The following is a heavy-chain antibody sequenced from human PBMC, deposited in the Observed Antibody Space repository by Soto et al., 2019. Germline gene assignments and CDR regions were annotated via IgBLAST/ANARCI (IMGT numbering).Heavy chain of an antibody. V-gene: IGHV1-3*01. CDR3: ARVTRDIVVVPAAILRGYYYGMDV. J-gene: IGHJ6*02. CDR2: INAGNGNT. Sequence: ASVKVSCKASGYTFTSYAMHWVRQAPGQRLEWMGWINAGNGNTKYSQKFQGRVTITRDTSASTAYMELSSLRSEDTAVYYCARVTRDIVVVPAAILRGYYYGMDVWGQGTTVTVSS. CDR1: GYTFTSYA. D-gene: IGHD2-2*01.